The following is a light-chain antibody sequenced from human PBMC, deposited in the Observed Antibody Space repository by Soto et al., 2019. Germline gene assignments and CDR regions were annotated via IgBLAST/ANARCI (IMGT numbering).Light chain of an antibody. J-gene: IGKJ5*01. Sequence: EIVLTQSPDTLSWSPGERTTVSCSTSQSVSSNYLAWYQQKPAQAPRLLIYGASSRATGIPDRFSGSGSGTNFTLTISSLEPEDFAVYYCQQRSNWPPITFGQGTRLEIK. CDR3: QQRSNWPPIT. V-gene: IGKV3D-20*02. CDR2: GAS. CDR1: QSVSSNY.